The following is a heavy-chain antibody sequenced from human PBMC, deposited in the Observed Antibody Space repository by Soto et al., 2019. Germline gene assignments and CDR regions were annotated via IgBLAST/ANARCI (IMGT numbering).Heavy chain of an antibody. CDR1: GFTFSSYG. Sequence: GGSLRLSCAASGFTFSSYGMHWVRQAPGKGLEWVAVIWYDGSNKYYADSVKGRFTISRDNSKNTLYLQMNSLRAEDTAVYYCARDSRDSGSLANWGQGTLVTVSS. V-gene: IGHV3-33*01. CDR3: ARDSRDSGSLAN. D-gene: IGHD1-26*01. CDR2: IWYDGSNK. J-gene: IGHJ4*02.